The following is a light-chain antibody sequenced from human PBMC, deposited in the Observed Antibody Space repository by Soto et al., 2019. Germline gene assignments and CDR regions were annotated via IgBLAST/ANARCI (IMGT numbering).Light chain of an antibody. V-gene: IGKV4-1*01. J-gene: IGKJ1*01. CDR1: QSVLYSSNNKNF. CDR2: WAS. Sequence: DIVMTQSPDSLAVSLGERATINCLSSQSVLYSSNNKNFLAWYQQKPGQPPKLLISWASTRESGVPDRFSGSGSGTDFTLTISSLQAEDVAVYYCQQYYSTPQTFGQGTRVEIK. CDR3: QQYYSTPQT.